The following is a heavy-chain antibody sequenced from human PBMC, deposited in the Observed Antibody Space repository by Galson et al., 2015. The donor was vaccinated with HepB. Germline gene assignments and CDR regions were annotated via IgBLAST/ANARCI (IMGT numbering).Heavy chain of an antibody. CDR3: ARVGVMVTATPLFDC. CDR1: GYSISGGYY. CDR2: IYHSGST. D-gene: IGHD2-15*01. Sequence: SETLSLTCAVSGYSISGGYYWAWIRQPPGKGLEWIGSIYHSGSTYYNPSLKSRVTISVDTFKNQFSLRLSSVTAADTAVYYCARVGVMVTATPLFDCWGQGTLVTVSS. J-gene: IGHJ4*02. V-gene: IGHV4-38-2*01.